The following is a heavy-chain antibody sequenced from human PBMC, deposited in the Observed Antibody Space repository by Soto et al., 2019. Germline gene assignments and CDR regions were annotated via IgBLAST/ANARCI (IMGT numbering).Heavy chain of an antibody. CDR3: ASVRGWYYYAMDV. Sequence: QVQLQESGPGLVKPSGTLSLTCAVSGGSISSSNWWSWVRQPPGKGLEWIGEMYHSGSTNYNPSLKSRVTISVDKSKNQFSLKLSSVTAAHTAVYYCASVRGWYYYAMDVWGQGTTVTVSS. CDR1: GGSISSSNW. V-gene: IGHV4-4*02. CDR2: MYHSGST. D-gene: IGHD3-10*02. J-gene: IGHJ6*02.